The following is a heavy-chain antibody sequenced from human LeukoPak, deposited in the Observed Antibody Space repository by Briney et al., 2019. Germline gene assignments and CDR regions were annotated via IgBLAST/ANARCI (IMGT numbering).Heavy chain of an antibody. CDR2: ISGSGGST. D-gene: IGHD5-18*01. Sequence: QPGGSLRLSCAASGFTFSSYAMSWVRQAPGKGLEWVSAISGSGGSTYYADSVKGRFTISRDNSKNTLYLQMNSLRAEDTAVYYCAKYSPKPRGYSYGRFDYWGQGTLVTVSS. CDR1: GFTFSSYA. CDR3: AKYSPKPRGYSYGRFDY. J-gene: IGHJ4*02. V-gene: IGHV3-23*01.